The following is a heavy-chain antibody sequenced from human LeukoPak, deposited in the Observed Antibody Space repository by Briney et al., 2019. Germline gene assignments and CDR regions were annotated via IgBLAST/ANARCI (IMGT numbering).Heavy chain of an antibody. D-gene: IGHD3-3*01. V-gene: IGHV7-4-1*02. CDR2: INTNTGNP. CDR3: ARDRRYYDFWSGYYSPWLDYGMEV. Sequence: ASVKVSCKASGYTFTSYAMNWVRQAPGQGLEWMGWINTNTGNPTYAQGFTGRFVFSLDTSVSTAYLQISSLKAEDTAVYYCARDRRYYDFWSGYYSPWLDYGMEVWGQGTTVTVSS. J-gene: IGHJ6*02. CDR1: GYTFTSYA.